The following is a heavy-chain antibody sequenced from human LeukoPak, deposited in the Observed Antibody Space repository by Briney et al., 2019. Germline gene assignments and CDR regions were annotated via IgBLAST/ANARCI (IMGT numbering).Heavy chain of an antibody. J-gene: IGHJ4*02. V-gene: IGHV3-66*01. CDR1: GFTVSTTY. CDR2: IYSGGST. Sequence: PGGSLRLSCAASGFTVSTTYMNWVHQAPGKGLEWVSVIYSGGSTYFADSLKGRFTISRDNSKNTLYLQMNSLRAEDTAVYYCAREYPLFHYFDYWGQGTLVTVSS. CDR3: AREYPLFHYFDY. D-gene: IGHD2-2*01.